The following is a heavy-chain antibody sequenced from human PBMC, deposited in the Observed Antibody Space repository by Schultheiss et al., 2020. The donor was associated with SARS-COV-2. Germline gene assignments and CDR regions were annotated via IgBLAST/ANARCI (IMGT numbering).Heavy chain of an antibody. CDR3: ARERHGDYVH. CDR1: GGSISSSSYY. Sequence: SETLSLTCTVSGGSISSSSYYWGWIRQPPGKGLEWIGYIYHSGSTYYNPSLKSRVTISVDTSKNQFSLKLSSVTAADTAVYYCARERHGDYVHWGQGTLVTVSS. V-gene: IGHV4-39*01. D-gene: IGHD4-17*01. CDR2: IYHSGST. J-gene: IGHJ4*02.